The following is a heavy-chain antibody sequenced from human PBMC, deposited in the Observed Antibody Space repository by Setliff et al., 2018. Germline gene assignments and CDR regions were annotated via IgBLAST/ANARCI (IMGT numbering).Heavy chain of an antibody. Sequence: TLSLTCTVSGASLTGNYWTWIRQPAGKGLEWIGRVYTSGNTNYNPYLKSRLTMSVDTSKNQFSLKLRSVTAADTAVYYCAKIGSSLDYWGQGILVTVSS. CDR1: GASLTGNY. CDR2: VYTSGNT. CDR3: AKIGSSLDY. V-gene: IGHV4-4*07. D-gene: IGHD3-16*01. J-gene: IGHJ4*02.